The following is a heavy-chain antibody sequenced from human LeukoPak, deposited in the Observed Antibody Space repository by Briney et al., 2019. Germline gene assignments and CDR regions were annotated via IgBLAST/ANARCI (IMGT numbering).Heavy chain of an antibody. V-gene: IGHV4-4*07. CDR2: IHTSGNT. J-gene: IGHJ4*01. D-gene: IGHD6-19*01. Sequence: SETLSLTCSVSGGSISTYYWSWIRQPAGKGLEWIAQIHTSGNTNFNPSLKSRASISMDTPNNQFSLMISSVTAADTAIYYCAGRGLSTGWTFDYWGHGTLVTVSS. CDR3: AGRGLSTGWTFDY. CDR1: GGSISTYY.